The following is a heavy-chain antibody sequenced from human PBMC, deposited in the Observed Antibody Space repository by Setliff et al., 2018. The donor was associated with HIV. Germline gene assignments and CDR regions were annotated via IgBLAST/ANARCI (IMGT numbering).Heavy chain of an antibody. V-gene: IGHV4-31*03. CDR1: GGSISSSSYY. J-gene: IGHJ4*02. Sequence: PSETLSLTCTVSGGSISSSSYYWGWIRQHPGKDLEWIGYIYYSGSTFYNPSLKSRVTISVDTSKNQFSLELTSVTAADTAVYFCGRSPSARLYFDYWGQGTLVTVSS. CDR3: GRSPSARLYFDY. CDR2: IYYSGST.